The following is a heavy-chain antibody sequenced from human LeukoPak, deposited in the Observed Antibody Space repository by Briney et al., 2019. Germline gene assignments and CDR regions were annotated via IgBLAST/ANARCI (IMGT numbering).Heavy chain of an antibody. Sequence: SETLSLTCTVSGGSVSSDTYYWSWIRQPPGKGLEWIGYIYYSGRTNYNPSLKSRVTISVDTSKNQFSLKLSSVTAADTAIYYCARGDYWGQGTLVTVSS. J-gene: IGHJ4*02. CDR3: ARGDY. V-gene: IGHV4-61*01. CDR1: GGSVSSDTYY. CDR2: IYYSGRT.